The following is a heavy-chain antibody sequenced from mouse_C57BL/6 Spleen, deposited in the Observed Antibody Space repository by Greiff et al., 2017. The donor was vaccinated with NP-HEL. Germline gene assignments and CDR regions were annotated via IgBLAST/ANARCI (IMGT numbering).Heavy chain of an antibody. D-gene: IGHD1-1*01. CDR1: GYSFTSYW. J-gene: IGHJ3*01. V-gene: IGHV1-61*01. Sequence: QVQLQQSGAELVRPGSSVKLSCKASGYSFTSYWMDWVKQRPGQGLEWIGIIYPSDSETHYNQKFKDKATLTVDKSSSKAYMQLSIQTSKDSSVYYCAREKNYYDGTWFAYWGQGTLVTVSA. CDR3: AREKNYYDGTWFAY. CDR2: IYPSDSET.